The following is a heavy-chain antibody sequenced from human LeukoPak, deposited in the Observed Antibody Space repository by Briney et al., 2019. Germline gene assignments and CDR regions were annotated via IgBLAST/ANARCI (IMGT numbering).Heavy chain of an antibody. J-gene: IGHJ4*02. CDR1: GGSISSGGYS. V-gene: IGHV4-30-2*01. CDR3: ARDLDGSSWYLDY. CDR2: IYHSGST. Sequence: PSQTLSLTCAVSGGSISSGGYSWSWIRQPPGKGLEWIGYIYHSGSTYYNPSLKSRVTISVDTSKNQFSLKLSSVTAADTAVYYCARDLDGSSWYLDYWGQGTLVTVSS. D-gene: IGHD6-13*01.